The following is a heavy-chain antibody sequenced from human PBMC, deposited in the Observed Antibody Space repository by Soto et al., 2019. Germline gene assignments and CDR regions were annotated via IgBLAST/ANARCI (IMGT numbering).Heavy chain of an antibody. J-gene: IGHJ6*02. D-gene: IGHD3-22*01. Sequence: QVQLVQSGAEVKKPGSSVKVSCKASGGTFSSLDINWVRQAPGQGLEWMGGIIPISETTNYSQIFQGRVSIVADKSTRTAYMELIRLSSEDTAVYYCARALLSHSYDSGGYDSYFHAMDVWGQGTPVTVSS. CDR3: ARALLSHSYDSGGYDSYFHAMDV. CDR2: IIPISETT. V-gene: IGHV1-69*06. CDR1: GGTFSSLD.